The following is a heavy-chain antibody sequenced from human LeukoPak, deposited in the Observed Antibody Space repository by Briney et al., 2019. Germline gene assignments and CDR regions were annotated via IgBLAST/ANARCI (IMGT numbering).Heavy chain of an antibody. CDR3: AKDMNSGSLDY. CDR2: INWDGSGA. D-gene: IGHD1-26*01. Sequence: GGPLRLSCAASGFTFDGYTMHWVRQVPGKGLEWVSLINWDGSGAYYADSVKGRFTISRDNSKNSLYLQMNSLRTEDSALYYCAKDMNSGSLDYWGQGTLVTVSS. CDR1: GFTFDGYT. V-gene: IGHV3-43*01. J-gene: IGHJ4*02.